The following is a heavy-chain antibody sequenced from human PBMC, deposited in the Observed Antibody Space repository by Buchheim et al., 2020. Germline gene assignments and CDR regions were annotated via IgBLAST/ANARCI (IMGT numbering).Heavy chain of an antibody. J-gene: IGHJ6*03. CDR2: ISGDGSST. CDR1: GFTFSSYW. D-gene: IGHD6-6*01. Sequence: EVQLVESGGGLVQPGGSLRLSCAGSGFTFSSYWMHWVRQVPGRGLVWVSRISGDGSSTSYADSVKGRFTISRDNAKSTLYLQMNSLRAEDTAVYYCVKGIASRWGPMDVWGKGTT. V-gene: IGHV3-74*01. CDR3: VKGIASRWGPMDV.